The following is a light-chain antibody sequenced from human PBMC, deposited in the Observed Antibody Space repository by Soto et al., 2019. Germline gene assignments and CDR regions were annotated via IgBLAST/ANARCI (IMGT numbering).Light chain of an antibody. CDR2: WAS. V-gene: IGKV4-1*01. J-gene: IGKJ1*01. CDR3: QQSYNPFPT. Sequence: DIVMTQSPDSLAVSLGERATINCKSSQSILYTPNNNNYLAWFQQKPGQPPRLLIYWASTRESGVPDRFSGSGSGTDFTLTISSLQAEDVAVYYCQQSYNPFPTFGQGTKVEIK. CDR1: QSILYTPNNNNY.